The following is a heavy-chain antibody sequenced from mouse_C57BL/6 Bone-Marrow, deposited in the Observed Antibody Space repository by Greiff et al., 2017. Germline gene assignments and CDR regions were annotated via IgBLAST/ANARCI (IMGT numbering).Heavy chain of an antibody. V-gene: IGHV1-54*01. CDR3: ARKSNYPYYAMDY. J-gene: IGHJ4*01. CDR2: INPGSGGT. D-gene: IGHD2-5*01. CDR1: GYAFTNYL. Sequence: VQLQQSGAGLVRPGTSVKVSCKASGYAFTNYLIEWVKQRPGQGLEWIGVINPGSGGTNYNEKFKGKATLTADKSSSTAYMQLSSLTSEDSAVYFCARKSNYPYYAMDYWGQGTSVTVSS.